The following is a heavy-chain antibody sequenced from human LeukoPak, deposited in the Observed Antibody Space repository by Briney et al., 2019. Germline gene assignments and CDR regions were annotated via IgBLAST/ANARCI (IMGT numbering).Heavy chain of an antibody. J-gene: IGHJ3*02. V-gene: IGHV3-21*01. CDR3: ARVKYPYYYDSSGYEGDDAFDI. Sequence: PGGSLRLSCAASGFTFSSYSMNWVRQAPGKGLEWVSSISSSSSYIYYADSVKGRFTISRDNAKNSLYLQMNSLRAEDTAVYYCARVKYPYYYDSSGYEGDDAFDIWGQGTMVTVSS. D-gene: IGHD3-22*01. CDR1: GFTFSSYS. CDR2: ISSSSSYI.